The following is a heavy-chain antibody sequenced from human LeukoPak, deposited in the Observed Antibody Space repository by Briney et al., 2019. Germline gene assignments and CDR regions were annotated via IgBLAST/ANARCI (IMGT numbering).Heavy chain of an antibody. Sequence: GGSLRLSCAASGFTFSSYWMSWVRQAPGKGLEWVANIKQDGSEKYYVDSVKGRFTISRDNAKNSLYLQMNSLRAEDTAVYYCATTRWELSRPYYFDYWGQGTLVTVSS. CDR1: GFTFSSYW. CDR3: ATTRWELSRPYYFDY. V-gene: IGHV3-7*01. D-gene: IGHD1-26*01. J-gene: IGHJ4*02. CDR2: IKQDGSEK.